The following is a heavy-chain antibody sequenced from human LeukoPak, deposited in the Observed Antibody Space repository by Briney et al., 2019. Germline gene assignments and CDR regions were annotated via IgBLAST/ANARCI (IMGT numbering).Heavy chain of an antibody. CDR1: GFSFSMYW. J-gene: IGHJ4*02. CDR3: GRESVDY. CDR2: INQDESVK. V-gene: IGHV3-7*01. Sequence: GGSLRLSCVASGFSFSMYWMSWVRQAPGKGLEWVANINQDESVKHYVDSVRGRFTISRDNAKNSVYLQMNSLTAEDTGVYYCGRESVDYWGQGILVTVSS.